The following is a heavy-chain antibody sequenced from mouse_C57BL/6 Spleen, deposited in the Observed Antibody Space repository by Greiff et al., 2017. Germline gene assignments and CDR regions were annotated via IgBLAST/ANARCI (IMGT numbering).Heavy chain of an antibody. CDR2: INPNNGGT. J-gene: IGHJ2*02. V-gene: IGHV1-18*01. CDR3: AKRVVANFDY. CDR1: GYTFTDYN. Sequence: EVQLQQSGPELVKPGASVKIPCTASGYTFTDYNMDWVKQSHGKSLEWIGDINPNNGGTIYNPKLKGKATLTVDKSSRNAYMELRSLTSEDTAVYYGAKRVVANFDYWGQGTSLTVSS. D-gene: IGHD2-2*01.